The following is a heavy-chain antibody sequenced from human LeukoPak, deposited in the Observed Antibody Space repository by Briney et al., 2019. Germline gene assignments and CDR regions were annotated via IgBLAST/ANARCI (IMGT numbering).Heavy chain of an antibody. J-gene: IGHJ4*02. CDR2: IIPILGIA. Sequence: VSYMPCGGTFHNYTISWVRQAPAPGLEWMGRIIPILGIANYAQKFHGRVTITADKSTSTAYMELSSLRSEDTAVYYCARYVYCDSSGYPNYYFDYWGQGTLVTVSS. V-gene: IGHV1-69*02. CDR3: ARYVYCDSSGYPNYYFDY. CDR1: GGTFHNYT. D-gene: IGHD3-22*01.